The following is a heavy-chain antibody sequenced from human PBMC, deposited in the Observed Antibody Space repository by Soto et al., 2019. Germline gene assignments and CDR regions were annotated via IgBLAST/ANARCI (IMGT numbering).Heavy chain of an antibody. CDR3: AKGSCSSTSCHNVFDS. Sequence: GGSLRLSCAASGFTFSSYAMSWVRQAPGKGLEWVSAISGSGGSTYYADSVKGRFTISRDNSKNTLYLQMNSLRAEDTAVYYCAKGSCSSTSCHNVFDSSGQRTIVIVSS. D-gene: IGHD2-2*01. CDR2: ISGSGGST. CDR1: GFTFSSYA. J-gene: IGHJ3*02. V-gene: IGHV3-23*01.